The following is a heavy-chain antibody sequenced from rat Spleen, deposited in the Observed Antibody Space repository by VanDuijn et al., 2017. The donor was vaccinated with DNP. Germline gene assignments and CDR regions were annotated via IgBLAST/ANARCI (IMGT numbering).Heavy chain of an antibody. CDR2: IIYDGSRT. CDR1: GFTFSDYN. Sequence: EVQLVESGGGLVQPGRSLKLSCAASGFTFSDYNMAWVRQAPKKGLEWVATIIYDGSRTYYRDSVKGRFTISRDNAKSTLYLQMDSLRSEDTATYYCARQSPTTVVWYFDLWGPGTMVTVSS. J-gene: IGHJ1*01. V-gene: IGHV5-7*01. CDR3: ARQSPTTVVWYFDL. D-gene: IGHD1-1*01.